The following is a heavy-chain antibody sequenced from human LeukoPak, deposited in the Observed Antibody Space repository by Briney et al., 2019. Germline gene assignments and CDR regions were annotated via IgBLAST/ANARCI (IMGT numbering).Heavy chain of an antibody. D-gene: IGHD3-10*01. CDR3: ARGQGYYYGSGSHNLFDY. CDR1: GGSFSGYY. CDR2: INHSGST. J-gene: IGHJ4*02. V-gene: IGHV4-34*01. Sequence: AETLSLTCAVYGGSFSGYYWSWVRQPPGKGLEWMGEINHSGSTNYNPSLTSRGTISVDTSNNQFSLKLSSVTAADTAVYYCARGQGYYYGSGSHNLFDYWGQGTLVTVSS.